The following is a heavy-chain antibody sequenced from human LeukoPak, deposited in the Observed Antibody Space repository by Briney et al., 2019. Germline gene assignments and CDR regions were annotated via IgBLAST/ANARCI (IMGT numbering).Heavy chain of an antibody. V-gene: IGHV3-21*01. J-gene: IGHJ4*02. D-gene: IGHD3-22*01. Sequence: PGGSLRLSCAASGFTFSSYSMNWVRQAPGKGLEWVSSISSSSSYIYYADSVKGRFTISRDNAKNSLHLQMNSLRAEDTAVYYCARAFTGYYDSSGYYSRDYWGQGILVTVSS. CDR1: GFTFSSYS. CDR2: ISSSSSYI. CDR3: ARAFTGYYDSSGYYSRDY.